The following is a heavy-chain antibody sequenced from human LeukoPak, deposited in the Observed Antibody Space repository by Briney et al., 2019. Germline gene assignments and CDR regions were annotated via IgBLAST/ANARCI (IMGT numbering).Heavy chain of an antibody. V-gene: IGHV3-7*01. J-gene: IGHJ3*02. CDR1: GFTFSSYG. CDR3: ARAGSGYYWAFDI. CDR2: IKQDGSEK. Sequence: GGSLRLSCAASGFTFSSYGMSWVRQAPGKGLEWVANIKQDGSEKYYVDSVKGRFTISRDNAKNSLYLQMNSLRAGDTAVYYCARAGSGYYWAFDIWGQGTMVTVSS. D-gene: IGHD3-22*01.